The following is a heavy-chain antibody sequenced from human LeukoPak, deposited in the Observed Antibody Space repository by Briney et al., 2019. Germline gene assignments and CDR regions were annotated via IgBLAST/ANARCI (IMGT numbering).Heavy chain of an antibody. V-gene: IGHV4-59*01. CDR3: ARDIGAARSDY. D-gene: IGHD6-6*01. J-gene: IGHJ4*02. CDR2: IYYSGSA. Sequence: SETLSLTCTVSGGSISGYYWSWIRQPPGKGLEWIGYIYYSGSANYNPSLKRRVTISVDTSKNQFSLKLTSVTAADTAVYYCARDIGAARSDYWGQGTLVTVSS. CDR1: GGSISGYY.